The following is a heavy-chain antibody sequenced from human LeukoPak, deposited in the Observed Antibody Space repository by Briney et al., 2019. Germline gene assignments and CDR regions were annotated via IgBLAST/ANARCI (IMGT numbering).Heavy chain of an antibody. J-gene: IGHJ4*02. V-gene: IGHV4-59*01. CDR2: IYYSGST. D-gene: IGHD6-13*01. CDR3: ARVTGYMVEDYFDS. Sequence: PSETLSLTCAVSGGSISSYYWSWIRQPPGKGLEWIGYIYYSGSTNYNPSLKSRVTISVDTSKNQFSLRLRSVTAADTAVYYCARVTGYMVEDYFDSWGQGTLVTVSS. CDR1: GGSISSYY.